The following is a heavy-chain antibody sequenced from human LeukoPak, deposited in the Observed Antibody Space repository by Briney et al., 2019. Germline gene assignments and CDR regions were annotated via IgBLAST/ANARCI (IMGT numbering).Heavy chain of an antibody. Sequence: GGSLRLSCAASGFTFSSYGMNWVRQAPGKGLEWVSSISSSSSYIYYADSVKGRFTISRDNAKNSLYLQMNSLRAEDTAVYYCARGAAARPRYFDYWGQGTLVTVSS. CDR2: ISSSSSYI. V-gene: IGHV3-21*01. D-gene: IGHD6-6*01. J-gene: IGHJ4*02. CDR1: GFTFSSYG. CDR3: ARGAAARPRYFDY.